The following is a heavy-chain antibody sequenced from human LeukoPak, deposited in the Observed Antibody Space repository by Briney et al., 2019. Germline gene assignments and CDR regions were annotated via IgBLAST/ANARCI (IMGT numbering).Heavy chain of an antibody. CDR2: ISAYNGNT. CDR1: GDTFGSYA. V-gene: IGHV1-18*01. D-gene: IGHD2-2*01. Sequence: ASVKVSCKASGDTFGSYAISWVRQAPGQGLEWMGWISAYNGNTNYAQKLQGRVTMTTDTSTSTAYMELSSLRSEDTAVYYCARERAFCSSTSCHYAFDIWGQGTMVTVSS. J-gene: IGHJ3*02. CDR3: ARERAFCSSTSCHYAFDI.